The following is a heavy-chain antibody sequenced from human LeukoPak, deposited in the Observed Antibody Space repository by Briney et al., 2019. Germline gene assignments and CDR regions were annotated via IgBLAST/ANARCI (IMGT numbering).Heavy chain of an antibody. V-gene: IGHV4-39*07. CDR3: ARGAQGYYGSGSYQFHYYYYMDV. D-gene: IGHD3-10*01. J-gene: IGHJ6*03. Sequence: SETLSLTCAVSGGSISSNSYYWGWIRQPPGKGLGWIGSIYYSGGTYYNPSLKSRVTISVDTSKNQFSLKLSSVTAADTAVYYCARGAQGYYGSGSYQFHYYYYMDVWGKGTTVTISS. CDR2: IYYSGGT. CDR1: GGSISSNSYY.